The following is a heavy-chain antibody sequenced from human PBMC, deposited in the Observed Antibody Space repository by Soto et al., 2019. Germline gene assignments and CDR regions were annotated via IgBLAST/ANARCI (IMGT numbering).Heavy chain of an antibody. J-gene: IGHJ4*02. CDR3: ARGHVVVTAIPQYYFDN. V-gene: IGHV1-69*13. CDR1: GGTFSSYA. Sequence: ASVKVSCKASGGTFSSYAISCVRQAPGQGLEWMGGIIPIFGTANYAQKFQGRVTITADESTSTAYMELSSLRSEDTAVYYCARGHVVVTAIPQYYFDNWGQGTLVTVSS. CDR2: IIPIFGTA. D-gene: IGHD2-21*02.